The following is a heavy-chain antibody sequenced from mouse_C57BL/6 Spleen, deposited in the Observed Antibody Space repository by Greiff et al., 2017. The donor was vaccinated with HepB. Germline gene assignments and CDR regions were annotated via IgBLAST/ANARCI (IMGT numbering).Heavy chain of an antibody. J-gene: IGHJ2*01. CDR1: GFNIKDYY. V-gene: IGHV14-1*01. CDR3: TTEGGGPYYFDY. CDR2: IDPEDGDT. Sequence: VQLQESGAELVRPGASVKLSCTASGFNIKDYYMHWVKQRPEQGLEWIGRIDPEDGDTEYAPKFQGKATMTADTSSNTAYLQLSSLTSEDTVVYYCTTEGGGPYYFDYWGQGTTLTVSS.